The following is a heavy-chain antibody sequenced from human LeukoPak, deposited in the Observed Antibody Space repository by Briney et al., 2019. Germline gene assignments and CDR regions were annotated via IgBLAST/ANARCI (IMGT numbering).Heavy chain of an antibody. V-gene: IGHV3-23*01. CDR1: GFTVSSNY. D-gene: IGHD2-15*01. Sequence: PGGSLRLSCAASGFTVSSNYMSWVRQAPGKGLEWVSAISGSGGSTYYADSVKGRFTISRDNSKDTLYLQMNSLRAEDTAVYYCAKSSLGVVVAALSDYWGQGTLVTVSS. CDR2: ISGSGGST. J-gene: IGHJ4*02. CDR3: AKSSLGVVVAALSDY.